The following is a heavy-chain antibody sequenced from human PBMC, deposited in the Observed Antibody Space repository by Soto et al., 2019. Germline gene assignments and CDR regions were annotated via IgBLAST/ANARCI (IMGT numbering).Heavy chain of an antibody. J-gene: IGHJ6*02. D-gene: IGHD3-16*01. Sequence: QVQLQQWGAGLLKPSETLSLTCAVYGGSFSGYYWSWIRQPPGKGLEWIGEINHSGSTNYNPSLKSRVTISVDTSQNQFSLTLSSVTAADTAVYYCASSIWGDGMDVWGQGTTVTVSS. CDR3: ASSIWGDGMDV. CDR2: INHSGST. CDR1: GGSFSGYY. V-gene: IGHV4-34*01.